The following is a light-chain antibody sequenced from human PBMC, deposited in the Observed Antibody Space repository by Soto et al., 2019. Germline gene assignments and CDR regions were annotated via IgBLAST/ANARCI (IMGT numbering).Light chain of an antibody. V-gene: IGLV2-14*01. Sequence: QSALTQPASVSGSPGQSITISCTGTSSDVGGYNYVSWYQQHPGQAPKLMIYEVSYRPSGVSNRFSGSKSGNTASLTISGLQAEDEADYYCSSYTSSITYVFGTGTKVTVL. CDR2: EVS. CDR3: SSYTSSITYV. CDR1: SSDVGGYNY. J-gene: IGLJ1*01.